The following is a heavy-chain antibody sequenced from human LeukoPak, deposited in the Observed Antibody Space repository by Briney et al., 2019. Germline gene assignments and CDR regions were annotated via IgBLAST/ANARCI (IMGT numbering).Heavy chain of an antibody. D-gene: IGHD2-15*01. J-gene: IGHJ4*02. V-gene: IGHV3-21*01. CDR2: IRTGGYI. CDR1: GFFSPHS. CDR3: AGALCSGGSCYSFNY. Sequence: GGSLRLSCAASGFFSPHSLNWVRQAPGKGVEWLSSIRTGGYIHYAESTKGRFIISRDNARGSLYLQMNSLSAEDTAIYYCAGALCSGGSCYSFNYWGQGTLVTVSS.